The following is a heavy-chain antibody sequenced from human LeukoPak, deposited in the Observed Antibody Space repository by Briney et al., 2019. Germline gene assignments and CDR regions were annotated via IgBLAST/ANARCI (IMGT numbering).Heavy chain of an antibody. CDR3: ARIFRDEVVVVPGRFDP. J-gene: IGHJ5*02. D-gene: IGHD2-2*01. Sequence: SETLSFTCTVSGGSIGTYYWSWIRQPPGKGLEWIGYIYYSGTTNYNPSLKSRVTISVDMSANQFSLKMTSVTAADTAVYYCARIFRDEVVVVPGRFDPWGQGVLVTVSS. CDR1: GGSIGTYY. V-gene: IGHV4-59*01. CDR2: IYYSGTT.